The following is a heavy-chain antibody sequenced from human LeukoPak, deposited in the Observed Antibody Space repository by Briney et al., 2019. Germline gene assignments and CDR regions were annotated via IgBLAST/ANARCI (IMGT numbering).Heavy chain of an antibody. Sequence: SVKVSCKASGGTFSSYTISWVRRAPGHGLEWMGRIIPILDITTYAQEFQGRVTITADKSTSTASMELSSLRSEDTAIYYCARGGATYGPGTFGLWGQGTMVTVSS. J-gene: IGHJ3*01. CDR1: GGTFSSYT. CDR3: ARGGATYGPGTFGL. CDR2: IIPILDIT. V-gene: IGHV1-69*02. D-gene: IGHD1-1*01.